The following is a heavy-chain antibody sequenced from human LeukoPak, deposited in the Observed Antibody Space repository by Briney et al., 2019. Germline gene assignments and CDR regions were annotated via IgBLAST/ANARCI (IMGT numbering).Heavy chain of an antibody. V-gene: IGHV1-2*04. CDR3: ARESTVASGDS. CDR2: INPNSGGT. Sequence: GASVKGSCKASGYTFTGYYMPWVRQAPGQGLEWMGWINPNSGGTNYAQKFQGWVTMTRDTSISTAYMELSRLRSDDTAVYYCARESTVASGDSWGQGTLVTVSS. J-gene: IGHJ5*01. CDR1: GYTFTGYY. D-gene: IGHD6-6*01.